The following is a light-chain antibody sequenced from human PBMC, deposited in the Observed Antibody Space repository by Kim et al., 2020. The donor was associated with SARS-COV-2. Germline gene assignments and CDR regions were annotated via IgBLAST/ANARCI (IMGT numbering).Light chain of an antibody. CDR1: QSISSY. CDR2: DAS. V-gene: IGKV3-11*01. Sequence: PGERATLSCRASQSISSYLAWYQQKPGQAPRLLIYDASKRATGIPARFSGSGSGTDFTLTIGSLEPEDSAVYYCQHRSNWPLTFGGGTKVDI. J-gene: IGKJ4*01. CDR3: QHRSNWPLT.